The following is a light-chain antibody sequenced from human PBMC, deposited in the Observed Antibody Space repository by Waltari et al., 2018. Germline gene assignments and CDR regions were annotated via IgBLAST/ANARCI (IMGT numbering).Light chain of an antibody. J-gene: IGLJ3*02. V-gene: IGLV2-11*01. CDR3: CSYAGSYTWV. CDR2: DVT. Sequence: SALTQPRPVSGSPGQSVTISCTGTTNDLGSYNSVSWYQQHPGKAPKLIILDVTKRPSGVPDRLSGSKSGNTASLTISGLRAEDEAEYYCCSYAGSYTWVFGGGTKLTVV. CDR1: TNDLGSYNS.